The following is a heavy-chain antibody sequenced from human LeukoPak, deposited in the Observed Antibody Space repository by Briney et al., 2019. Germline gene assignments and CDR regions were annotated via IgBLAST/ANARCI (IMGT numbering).Heavy chain of an antibody. Sequence: ASVKVSCKASGYTFTSYYMHWVRQAPGQGLEWMGIINPSGGSTSYAQKFQGRVTMTRDMSTSTVYMELSSLRSDDTAVYYCAHCGGDCYSGTDAFDIWGQGTMVTVSS. J-gene: IGHJ3*02. CDR2: INPSGGST. CDR1: GYTFTSYY. CDR3: AHCGGDCYSGTDAFDI. D-gene: IGHD2-21*02. V-gene: IGHV1-46*03.